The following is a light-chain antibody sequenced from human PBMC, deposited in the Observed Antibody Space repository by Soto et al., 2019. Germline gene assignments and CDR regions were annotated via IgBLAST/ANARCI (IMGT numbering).Light chain of an antibody. J-gene: IGLJ1*01. Sequence: QSVLTQPPSVSGAPGQRVTISCTGSSSNIGAGYDVHWYQQLPGTAPKLLVYTNSNRPSGVPDRFSGSKSGTSASLAITGLQAEDEADYYCQSYDSSLSGFVFVTGTKLTVL. V-gene: IGLV1-40*01. CDR3: QSYDSSLSGFV. CDR2: TNS. CDR1: SSNIGAGYD.